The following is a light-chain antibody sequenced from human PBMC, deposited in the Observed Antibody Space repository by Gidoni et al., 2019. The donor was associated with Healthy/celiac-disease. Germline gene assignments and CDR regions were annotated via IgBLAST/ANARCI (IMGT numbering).Light chain of an antibody. Sequence: DIQMTQSPSSLSASVGYRVTITCRASQSISSYLNWYQQKPGKAPKLLIYAASSLQSGVPSRFSGSGSGTDCTLTISSLQPEDFATYYCQQSYSTPPYTFGQGTKLEIK. CDR2: AAS. V-gene: IGKV1-39*01. CDR1: QSISSY. J-gene: IGKJ2*01. CDR3: QQSYSTPPYT.